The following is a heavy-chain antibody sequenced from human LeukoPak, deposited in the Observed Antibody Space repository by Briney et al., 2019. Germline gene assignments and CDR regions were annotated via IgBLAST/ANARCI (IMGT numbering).Heavy chain of an antibody. CDR1: GFTFSRYS. CDR2: ISSSSTYI. CDR3: ARDRGIAAAGSSDY. J-gene: IGHJ4*02. V-gene: IGHV3-21*01. Sequence: PGGSLRLSCAASGFTFSRYSMNWVRQAPGKGLEWVSSISSSSTYIYYADSVKGRFTISRDNAKNSLYLQMNSLRAEDTAVYYCARDRGIAAAGSSDYWGQGTLVTVSS. D-gene: IGHD6-13*01.